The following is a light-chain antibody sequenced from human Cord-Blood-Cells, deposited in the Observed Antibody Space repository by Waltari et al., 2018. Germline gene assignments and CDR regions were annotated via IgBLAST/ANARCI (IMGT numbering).Light chain of an antibody. CDR2: AAS. V-gene: IGKV1-39*01. CDR1: QSISSY. CDR3: QQSYSTLIT. J-gene: IGKJ3*01. Sequence: DIQMTQSPSPLSASVGDRVTITCRASQSISSYLNWYQQKPGKAPKLLIYAASSLQSGVPSRFSGSGSGTDFTLTISSLQPEDFATYYCQQSYSTLITFGPGTKVDIK.